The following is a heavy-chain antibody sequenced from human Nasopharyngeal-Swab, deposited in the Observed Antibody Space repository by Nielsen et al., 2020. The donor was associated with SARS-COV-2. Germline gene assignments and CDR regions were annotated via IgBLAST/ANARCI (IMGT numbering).Heavy chain of an antibody. V-gene: IGHV1-18*01. CDR2: ISAYNGNT. Sequence: ASVKVSCKASGGTFSSYAISWVRQAPGQGLEWMGWISAYNGNTNYAQKLQGRVTMTTDTSTSTAYMELRSLRSDDTAVYYCARAWGITIFGVVKGYYGMDVWGQGTTVTVSS. D-gene: IGHD3-3*01. CDR1: GGTFSSYA. J-gene: IGHJ6*02. CDR3: ARAWGITIFGVVKGYYGMDV.